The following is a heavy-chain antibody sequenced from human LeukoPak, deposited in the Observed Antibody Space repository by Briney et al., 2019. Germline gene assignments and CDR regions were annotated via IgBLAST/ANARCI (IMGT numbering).Heavy chain of an antibody. V-gene: IGHV5-51*01. Sequence: GESLKISCKGSGYSFTSYWIGWVRQMPGKGLEWMGIIYPGDSDTRYSPSFQGQVTISADKSISTAYLQWSSLKASDTAMYYCARPHLYDSRGYYVSPYYFDYWGQGTLVTVSS. CDR1: GYSFTSYW. CDR2: IYPGDSDT. D-gene: IGHD3-22*01. J-gene: IGHJ4*02. CDR3: ARPHLYDSRGYYVSPYYFDY.